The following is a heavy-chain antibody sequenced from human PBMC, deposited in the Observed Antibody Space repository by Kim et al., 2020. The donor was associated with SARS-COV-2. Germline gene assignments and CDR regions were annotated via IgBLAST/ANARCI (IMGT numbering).Heavy chain of an antibody. CDR1: GYTFTSYG. CDR2: ISAYNGNT. Sequence: ASVKVSCKASGYTFTSYGISWVRQAPGQGLEWMGWISAYNGNTNYAQKLQGRVTMTTDTSTSTAYMELRSLRSDDTAVYYCARDLIGQLVQGLNYYYYYGMDVWGQGTTVTVSS. J-gene: IGHJ6*02. CDR3: ARDLIGQLVQGLNYYYYYGMDV. V-gene: IGHV1-18*01. D-gene: IGHD6-6*01.